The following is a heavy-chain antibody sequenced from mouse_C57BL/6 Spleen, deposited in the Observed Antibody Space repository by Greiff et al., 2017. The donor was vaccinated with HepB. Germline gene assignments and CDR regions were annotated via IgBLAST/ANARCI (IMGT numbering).Heavy chain of an antibody. D-gene: IGHD3-2*02. Sequence: VMLVESGAELVRPGPSVKVSCKASGYAFTNYLIEWVKQRPGQGLEWIGVINPGSGGTNYNEKFKGKATLTADKSSSTAYMQLSSLTSEDSAVYVCARGDSSGYWFAYWGQGTLVTVSA. CDR2: INPGSGGT. V-gene: IGHV1-54*01. CDR1: GYAFTNYL. CDR3: ARGDSSGYWFAY. J-gene: IGHJ3*01.